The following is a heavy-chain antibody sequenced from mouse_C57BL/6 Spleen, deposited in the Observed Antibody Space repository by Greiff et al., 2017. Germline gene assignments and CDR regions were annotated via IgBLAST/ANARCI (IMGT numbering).Heavy chain of an antibody. V-gene: IGHV5-9-1*02. Sequence: EVQRVESGEGLVKPGGSLTLSCAASGFTFSSYAMSWVRQTPEKRLEWVAYISSGGDYIYYADTVKGRFTISRDNARNTLYLQMSSLKSEDTAMYYCTREKGVLRHIDYWGQGTTLTVSS. J-gene: IGHJ2*01. CDR2: ISSGGDYI. CDR1: GFTFSSYA. D-gene: IGHD1-2*01. CDR3: TREKGVLRHIDY.